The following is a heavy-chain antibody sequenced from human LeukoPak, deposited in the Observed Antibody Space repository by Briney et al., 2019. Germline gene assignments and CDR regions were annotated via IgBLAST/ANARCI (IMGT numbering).Heavy chain of an antibody. D-gene: IGHD5-24*01. V-gene: IGHV3-48*03. J-gene: IGHJ6*03. CDR1: GFTFSSYE. Sequence: GGSLRLSCAASGFTFSSYEMNWVRQAPGKGLEWVSYISSSGSTIYYADSVKGRFTISRDNSKSTLFLQMNSLRAEDTAVYYCARERMDYYYYYMDVWGKGTTVTISS. CDR3: ARERMDYYYYYMDV. CDR2: ISSSGSTI.